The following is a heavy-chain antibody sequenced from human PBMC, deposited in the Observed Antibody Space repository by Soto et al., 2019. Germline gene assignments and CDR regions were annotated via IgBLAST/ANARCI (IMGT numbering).Heavy chain of an antibody. J-gene: IGHJ6*03. V-gene: IGHV4-39*01. CDR1: GGSISSSSYY. CDR2: IYYSGST. D-gene: IGHD3-10*01. CDR3: ARHPIRVPQWFGELPHHYYYYYMDV. Sequence: SETLSLTCTVSGGSISSSSYYWGWIRQPPGKGLEWIGSIYYSGSTYYNPSLKSRVTISVDTSKNKFSLKLSSVTAADTAVYYCARHPIRVPQWFGELPHHYYYYYMDVWGKGTTVTVSS.